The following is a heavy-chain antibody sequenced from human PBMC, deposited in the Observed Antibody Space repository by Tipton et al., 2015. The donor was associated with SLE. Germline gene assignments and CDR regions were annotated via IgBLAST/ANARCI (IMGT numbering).Heavy chain of an antibody. D-gene: IGHD4-11*01. CDR2: IDHSGST. Sequence: AGLVKPSETLSLTCAVYGGSFSGYYWSWIRQPPGKGLEWIGEIDHSGSTNYNPSLKSRVTISVDTSKNQFSLKLSSVTAADTAVYYCARGSNSRYDYYGMDVWGQGP. J-gene: IGHJ6*02. CDR3: ARGSNSRYDYYGMDV. V-gene: IGHV4-34*01. CDR1: GGSFSGYY.